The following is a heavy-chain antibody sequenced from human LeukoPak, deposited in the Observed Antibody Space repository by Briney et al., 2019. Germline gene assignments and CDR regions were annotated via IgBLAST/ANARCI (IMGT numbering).Heavy chain of an antibody. CDR2: IYTSGST. D-gene: IGHD3-3*01. J-gene: IGHJ5*02. V-gene: IGHV4-4*07. Sequence: SETLSLTCTVSGGSFSSYYWSWIRQPAGKGLEWIGRIYTSGSTNYNPSLKSRVTMSVDTSKNQFSLKLSSVTAADTAVYYCARSTFYYDFWSGYYNGNWFDHWGQGTLVTVSS. CDR1: GGSFSSYY. CDR3: ARSTFYYDFWSGYYNGNWFDH.